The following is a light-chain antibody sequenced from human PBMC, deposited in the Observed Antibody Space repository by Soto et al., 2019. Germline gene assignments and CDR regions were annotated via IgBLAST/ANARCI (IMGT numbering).Light chain of an antibody. Sequence: EIQMTQSRSSLSASVGDRVTITCQASQDISNYLNWDQQKPAKAPKLLMYDASNLETGVPSRFSGSGSGTDFTFTISSLQPEDIATYYCQQYDNLPLTFGGGAKVDIK. V-gene: IGKV1-33*01. CDR3: QQYDNLPLT. J-gene: IGKJ4*01. CDR1: QDISNY. CDR2: DAS.